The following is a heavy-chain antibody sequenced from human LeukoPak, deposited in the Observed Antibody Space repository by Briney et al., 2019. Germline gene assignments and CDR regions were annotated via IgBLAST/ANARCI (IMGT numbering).Heavy chain of an antibody. V-gene: IGHV3-11*01. CDR3: ARIILGPRDSSGPDY. D-gene: IGHD3-22*01. Sequence: GGSLRLSCAASGFTFSDYYMSWIRQAPGKGLGWVSYISSSGSTIYYADSVKGRFTISRDNAKNSLYLQMNSLRAEDTAVYHCARIILGPRDSSGPDYWGQGTLVTVSS. J-gene: IGHJ4*02. CDR1: GFTFSDYY. CDR2: ISSSGSTI.